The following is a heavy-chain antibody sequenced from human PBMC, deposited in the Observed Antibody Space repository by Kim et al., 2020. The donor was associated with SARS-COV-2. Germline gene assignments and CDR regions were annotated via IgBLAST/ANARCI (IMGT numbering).Heavy chain of an antibody. V-gene: IGHV3-30*18. CDR1: GFTFSSYV. J-gene: IGHJ6*02. Sequence: GGSLRLSCAASGFTFSSYVMHWVRQAPGKGLEWVAVISYDGSNKYYADSVKGRFTISRDNSKNTLYLQMNSLRAEDTAMYYCAKHYYSGTNYYYYGMDVWGQGTTVTVSS. CDR2: ISYDGSNK. CDR3: AKHYYSGTNYYYYGMDV. D-gene: IGHD5-12*01.